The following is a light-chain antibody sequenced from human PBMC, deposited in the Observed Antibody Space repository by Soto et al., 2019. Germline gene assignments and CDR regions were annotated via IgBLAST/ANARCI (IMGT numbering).Light chain of an antibody. CDR1: SSDVDVYTS. Sequence: QSALTQPASVSGSPGQSITISCTGTSSDVDVYTSVSWYQQHPGKAPKLMIYDVSTRPSGVSDRFSGSKSGNTASLTISGLQADDEADYYCSSYTGTNKEFFGGGTKVTVL. J-gene: IGLJ2*01. CDR3: SSYTGTNKEF. V-gene: IGLV2-14*03. CDR2: DVS.